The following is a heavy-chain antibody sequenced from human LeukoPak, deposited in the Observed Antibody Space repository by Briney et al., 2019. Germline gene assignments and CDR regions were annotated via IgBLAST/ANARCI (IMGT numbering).Heavy chain of an antibody. CDR2: INPSGGST. D-gene: IGHD3-22*01. J-gene: IGHJ5*02. V-gene: IGHV1-46*01. CDR3: AREGYYDSSGPTNWFDP. Sequence: ASVKVSCKASGYTFTSYYMHWLRQAPGQGLEWMGIINPSGGSTSYAQKFQGRVTMTRDTSTSTVYMELSSLRSEDTAVYYCAREGYYDSSGPTNWFDPWGQGTLVTVSS. CDR1: GYTFTSYY.